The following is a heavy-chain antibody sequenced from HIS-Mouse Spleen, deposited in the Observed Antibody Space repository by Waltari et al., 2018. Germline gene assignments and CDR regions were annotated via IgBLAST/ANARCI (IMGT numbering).Heavy chain of an antibody. J-gene: IGHJ4*02. CDR1: GFTFSSYA. V-gene: IGHV3-23*01. CDR3: AKDQRATIFGVVFDY. D-gene: IGHD3-3*01. Sequence: EVQLLESGGGLVQPGGSLRLSCAASGFTFSSYAMSWVRQAPGKGLEWVSAISGSGGSTYYADAWKGRFTISRDNSKNTLYLQMNSLRAEDTAVYYCAKDQRATIFGVVFDYWGQGTLVTVSS. CDR2: ISGSGGST.